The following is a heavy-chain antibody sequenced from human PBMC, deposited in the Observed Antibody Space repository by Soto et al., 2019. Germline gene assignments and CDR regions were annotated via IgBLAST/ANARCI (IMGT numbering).Heavy chain of an antibody. J-gene: IGHJ6*03. CDR2: IIPILGIA. CDR3: ARSWLDCSSTSCYYYYYMDV. D-gene: IGHD2-2*01. Sequence: SVKVSCKASGGTFSSYTISWVRQAPGQGLEWMGRIIPILGIANYAQKFQGRVTITADKSTSTAYMELSSLRSEDTAVYYCARSWLDCSSTSCYYYYYMDVWGKGTTVTVSS. CDR1: GGTFSSYT. V-gene: IGHV1-69*02.